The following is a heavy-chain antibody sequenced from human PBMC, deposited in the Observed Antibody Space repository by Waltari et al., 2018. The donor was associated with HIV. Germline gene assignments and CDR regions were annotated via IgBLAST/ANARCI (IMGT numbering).Heavy chain of an antibody. V-gene: IGHV3-23*01. D-gene: IGHD3-16*01. J-gene: IGHJ4*02. Sequence: EVRLLESGGQIVTHGRSLGLPCDAHGSTFCASVMTWVRQAPGQGLKWVSSITCDADKTVYADALKGRATVSRANFKNTLFLEITNLRVEDTGTYYCTRTFGVVWGAPRFFDYWGRGTLVFVSS. CDR3: TRTFGVVWGAPRFFDY. CDR1: GSTFCASV. CDR2: ITCDADKT.